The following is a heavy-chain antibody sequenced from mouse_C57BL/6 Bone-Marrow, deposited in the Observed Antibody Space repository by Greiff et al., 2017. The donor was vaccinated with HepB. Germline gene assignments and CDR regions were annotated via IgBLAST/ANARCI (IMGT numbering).Heavy chain of an antibody. V-gene: IGHV2-2*01. Sequence: QVQLKESGPGLVQPSQSLSITCTVSGFSLTSYGVHWVRQSPGKGLEWLGVIWSGGSTDYNAAFISRLSISKDNSTSQVFFKMNSLQADDTAIYYCARGLKGYFDVWGTGTTVTVSS. J-gene: IGHJ1*03. CDR2: IWSGGST. CDR3: ARGLKGYFDV. CDR1: GFSLTSYG.